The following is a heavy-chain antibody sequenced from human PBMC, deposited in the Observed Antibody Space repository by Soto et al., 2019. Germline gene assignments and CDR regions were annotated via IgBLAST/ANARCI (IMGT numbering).Heavy chain of an antibody. CDR2: ISYDGSSQ. V-gene: IGHV3-30*14. J-gene: IGHJ1*01. D-gene: IGHD4-4*01. CDR1: GFIFSHFA. Sequence: VRLVESGGGVVQPGGSLRLSCEASGFIFSHFAIHWVRQAPGKGLEWVAVISYDGSSQYYADSVKGRFTISRDNSENTGFLQMEGLRPEDKAVYYCDPNDYTESHDWGQGTLGTVSS. CDR3: DPNDYTESHD.